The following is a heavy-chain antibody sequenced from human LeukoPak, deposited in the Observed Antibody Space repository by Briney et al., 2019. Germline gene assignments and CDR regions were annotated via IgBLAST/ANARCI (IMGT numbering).Heavy chain of an antibody. D-gene: IGHD2-15*01. Sequence: PSETLSLTCAVSGGSISSSNWWSWVRQPPGKGLEWIGEFYHGGNTNYNPSLKSRVTISVDTSKNQFSLKLSSVTAADTAVYYCARGSQSLGYCSGGSCRAKIFDYWGQGTLVTVSS. CDR1: GGSISSSNW. J-gene: IGHJ4*02. V-gene: IGHV4-4*02. CDR2: FYHGGNT. CDR3: ARGSQSLGYCSGGSCRAKIFDY.